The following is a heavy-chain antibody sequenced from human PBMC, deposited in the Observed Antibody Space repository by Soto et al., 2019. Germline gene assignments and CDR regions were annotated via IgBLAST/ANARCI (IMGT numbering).Heavy chain of an antibody. CDR1: GFTVSSNY. D-gene: IGHD3-10*01. CDR3: ARGEGYYGSGSYYNYWYFDL. J-gene: IGHJ2*01. CDR2: IYSAGST. Sequence: GGSLRLSCAASGFTVSSNYMSWVRQAPGKGLEWVSVIYSAGSTNYADSVKGRVTISRHNSKNTLYLQMNSLRAEDTAVYYCARGEGYYGSGSYYNYWYFDLWGRGTLVTVSS. V-gene: IGHV3-66*01.